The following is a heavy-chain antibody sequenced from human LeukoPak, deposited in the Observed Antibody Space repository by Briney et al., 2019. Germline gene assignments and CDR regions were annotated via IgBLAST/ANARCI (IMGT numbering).Heavy chain of an antibody. V-gene: IGHV1-58*01. J-gene: IGHJ6*02. Sequence: TSVKVSCKASGFTNSNSSVQWVRQARGQRPEWIGWIVVGTGKTNYAQRLQERVTISRDMPTGTVDMELSSLRSEDTAVYYCAATSIRMVQRIIYYGKDVWGQGTTVTVSS. CDR1: GFTNSNSS. D-gene: IGHD3-10*01. CDR2: IVVGTGKT. CDR3: AATSIRMVQRIIYYGKDV.